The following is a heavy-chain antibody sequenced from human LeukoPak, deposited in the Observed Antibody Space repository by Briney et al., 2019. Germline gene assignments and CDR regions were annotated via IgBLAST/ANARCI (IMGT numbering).Heavy chain of an antibody. V-gene: IGHV1-8*03. CDR3: ARWAGSFSGSDDAFDI. CDR1: GYTFTSYD. J-gene: IGHJ3*02. D-gene: IGHD1-26*01. CDR2: MNPNSGNT. Sequence: ASVKVSCKASGYTFTSYDINWVRQATGQGLEWMGWMNPNSGNTGYAQKFQGRVTITRNTSISTAYMELSSLRSEDTAVYYCARWAGSFSGSDDAFDIWGQGTMVTVSS.